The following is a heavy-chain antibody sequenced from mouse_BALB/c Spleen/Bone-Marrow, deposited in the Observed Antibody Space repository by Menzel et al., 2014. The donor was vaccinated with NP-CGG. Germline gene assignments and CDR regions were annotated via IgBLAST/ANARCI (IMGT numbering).Heavy chain of an antibody. J-gene: IGHJ4*01. CDR2: IWGGGST. V-gene: IGHV2-6-4*01. CDR3: ASPWGGYHYAMDY. Sequence: VKLMESGPGLVAPSQSLSITCPVSGFSLSRYSVHWVRQPPGKGLEWLGMIWGGGSTDYNSALKSRLSISKDDSKSQFFLKMNSLQTDDTAMYYCASPWGGYHYAMDYWGQGTSVTVSS. D-gene: IGHD2-2*01. CDR1: GFSLSRYS.